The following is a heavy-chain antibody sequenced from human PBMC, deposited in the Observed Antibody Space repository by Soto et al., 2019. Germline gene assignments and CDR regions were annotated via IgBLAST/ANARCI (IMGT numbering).Heavy chain of an antibody. CDR2: IYYTGNT. J-gene: IGHJ4*02. V-gene: IGHV4-30-4*01. D-gene: IGHD3-9*01. CDR1: GGSISSGDYY. CDR3: AREGGGVYDILTGPHFAY. Sequence: SETLSLTCTVSGGSISSGDYYWSWIRQPPGKGLEWIGYIYYTGNTYYNPSLKSRVTISVDTSKNQFSLKLSSVTAADTAVYYCAREGGGVYDILTGPHFAYWGQGTLVTVSS.